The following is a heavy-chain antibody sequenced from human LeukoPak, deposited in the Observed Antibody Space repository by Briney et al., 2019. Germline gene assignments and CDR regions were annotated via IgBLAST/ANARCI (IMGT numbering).Heavy chain of an antibody. J-gene: IGHJ1*01. CDR1: GFSFGDFA. V-gene: IGHV3-49*04. D-gene: IGHD4-17*01. CDR2: IRNRIHGRTA. CDR3: TRGAVNDHGDGQLFQH. Sequence: GGSLRLSCTTSGFSFGDFAMSWVRQAPGKELEWVGFIRNRIHGRTAEYAASVKGRCTISREDSISTVYLQINSLKTEDTAVYYCTRGAVNDHGDGQLFQHWGQGTLVTVSS.